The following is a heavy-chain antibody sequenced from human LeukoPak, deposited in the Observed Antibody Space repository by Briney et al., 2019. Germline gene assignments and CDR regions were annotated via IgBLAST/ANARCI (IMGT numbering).Heavy chain of an antibody. CDR1: GFTFSSYS. V-gene: IGHV3-21*01. CDR2: ISSSSGYI. D-gene: IGHD6-19*01. J-gene: IGHJ6*02. Sequence: GGSLRLSCAASGFTFSSYSMNWVRQAPGKGLEWVSSISSSSGYIYYADSVKGRFTISRDNAKNSLYLQMNSLRAEDTAVYYCARTNSSGWLADYYYYYGMDVWGQGTTVTVSS. CDR3: ARTNSSGWLADYYYYYGMDV.